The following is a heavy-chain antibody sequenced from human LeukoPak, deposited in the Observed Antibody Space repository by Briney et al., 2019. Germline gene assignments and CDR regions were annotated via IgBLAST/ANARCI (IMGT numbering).Heavy chain of an antibody. Sequence: GGSLRLSCAASGFSFSNYGMNWVRQAPGKGLEWVSGINWNGGSTGYADSVKGRFTISRDNAKNSLYLQMNSLRAEDTALYYCARLGRSSSWYFDYWGQGTLVTVSS. V-gene: IGHV3-20*04. J-gene: IGHJ4*02. CDR3: ARLGRSSSWYFDY. CDR2: INWNGGST. D-gene: IGHD6-13*01. CDR1: GFSFSNYG.